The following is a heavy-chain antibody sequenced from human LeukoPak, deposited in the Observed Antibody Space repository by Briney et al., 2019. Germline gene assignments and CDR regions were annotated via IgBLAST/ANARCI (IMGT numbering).Heavy chain of an antibody. CDR3: AKNGFDI. V-gene: IGHV3-30*18. CDR1: GFTFSRNG. J-gene: IGHJ3*02. CDR2: TSYDGCNK. Sequence: GGSVRLSCAATGFTFSRNGMHWVRQAPGKGLEWVAVTSYDGCNKDYADSVKGRFTISRDNSKNTLYLQMNSLRAEDTAVYYCAKNGFDIWGQGTMATVSS.